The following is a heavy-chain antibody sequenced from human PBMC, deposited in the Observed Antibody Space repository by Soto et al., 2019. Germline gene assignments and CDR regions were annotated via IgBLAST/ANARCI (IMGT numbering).Heavy chain of an antibody. J-gene: IGHJ4*02. CDR1: GGSFSGYY. D-gene: IGHD6-13*01. CDR2: INHSGST. Sequence: SETLSLTCAVYGGSFSGYYWSWIRQPPGKGLEWIGEINHSGSTNYNPSLKSRVTISVDTSKNQFSLKLSSVTAADTAVYYCARGALRPGYSSSWYYFDYWGQGTLVTVSS. CDR3: ARGALRPGYSSSWYYFDY. V-gene: IGHV4-34*01.